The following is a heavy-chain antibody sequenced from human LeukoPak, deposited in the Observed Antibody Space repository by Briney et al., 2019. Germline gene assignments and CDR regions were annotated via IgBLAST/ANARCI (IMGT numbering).Heavy chain of an antibody. CDR1: GFTFSSYA. J-gene: IGHJ4*02. Sequence: QSGGSLRLSCAASGFTFSSYAVSWVRQAPGKGLEWVANIKQDGSEKYYVDSVKGRFTISRDNAKNSLYLQMNSLRAEDTPVYYCARGINRVAVWDYWGQGTLLTVSS. CDR2: IKQDGSEK. V-gene: IGHV3-7*01. CDR3: ARGINRVAVWDY. D-gene: IGHD6-19*01.